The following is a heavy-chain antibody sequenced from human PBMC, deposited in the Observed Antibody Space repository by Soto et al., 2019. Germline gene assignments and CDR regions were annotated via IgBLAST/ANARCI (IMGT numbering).Heavy chain of an antibody. CDR3: ASGTFNDISFDS. D-gene: IGHD2-21*01. V-gene: IGHV4-31*03. Sequence: QVQLQESGPGLVTPSQTLTLTCSVSGGSIHTGGFYWSWARQLPGKGLQWIGYIYYTGSAYYNPALKSRVVISLDTSANQFSLSLTSLTAADTAVYYCASGTFNDISFDSWGQGRLVTVSS. CDR2: IYYTGSA. J-gene: IGHJ4*02. CDR1: GGSIHTGGFY.